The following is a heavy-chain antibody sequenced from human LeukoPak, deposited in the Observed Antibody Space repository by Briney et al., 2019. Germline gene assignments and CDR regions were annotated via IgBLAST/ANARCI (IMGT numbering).Heavy chain of an antibody. Sequence: GGSLRLSCAASGFTNYAMHWVRQAPGKGLEWVSVIYSGGSTYYADSVKGRFTISRDNSKNTLYLQMNSLRAEDTAVYYCAKDKDFWSGFDYWGQGTLVTVSS. J-gene: IGHJ4*02. CDR1: GFTNYA. CDR3: AKDKDFWSGFDY. CDR2: IYSGGST. V-gene: IGHV3-NL1*01. D-gene: IGHD3-3*01.